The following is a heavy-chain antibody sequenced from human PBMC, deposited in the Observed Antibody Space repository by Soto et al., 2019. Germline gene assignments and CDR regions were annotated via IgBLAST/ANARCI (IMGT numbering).Heavy chain of an antibody. V-gene: IGHV3-48*03. CDR1: GFTFSSYE. Sequence: GGSLRLSCAASGFTFSSYEMNWVRQAPGKGLEWVSYISSSGSTIYYADSVKGRFTISRDNAKNSLYLQMNSLRAEDTAVYYCASAIMITFGGVDAFDIWGQGTMVTVSS. CDR2: ISSSGSTI. J-gene: IGHJ3*02. D-gene: IGHD3-16*01. CDR3: ASAIMITFGGVDAFDI.